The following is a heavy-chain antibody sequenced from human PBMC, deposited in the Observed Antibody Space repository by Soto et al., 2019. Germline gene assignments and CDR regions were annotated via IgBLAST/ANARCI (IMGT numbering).Heavy chain of an antibody. J-gene: IGHJ3*01. Sequence: SVGVSCQASGYTFPVYYLHCVRQAPGQGLEWMGWINPNSGGTNYAQQFQGRVTMTRDTSISTAYMELSRLRSDDTAVEYCAGLYISRWYDAFDFWGQGKRVTVS. CDR1: GYTFPVYY. D-gene: IGHD6-13*01. CDR3: AGLYISRWYDAFDF. V-gene: IGHV1-2*02. CDR2: INPNSGGT.